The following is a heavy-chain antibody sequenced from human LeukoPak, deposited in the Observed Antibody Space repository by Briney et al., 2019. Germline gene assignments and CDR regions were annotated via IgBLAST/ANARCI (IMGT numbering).Heavy chain of an antibody. Sequence: SQTLSLTCAVYGESLNSYYWSWVRQPPGGGLEWIGEIYESGTTEYNPSLKSRVTISMVPSKQQFSLSLSSVTAADTAVYYCARGAWATRLGSWGLGTPVIVSS. CDR2: IYESGTT. D-gene: IGHD2-15*01. V-gene: IGHV4-34*01. CDR3: ARGAWATRLGS. J-gene: IGHJ4*02. CDR1: GESLNSYY.